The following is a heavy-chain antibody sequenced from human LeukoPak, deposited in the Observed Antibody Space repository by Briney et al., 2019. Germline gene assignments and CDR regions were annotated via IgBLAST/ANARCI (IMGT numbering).Heavy chain of an antibody. CDR2: IYSGGST. CDR3: ARDRVYGDAPEDYYYYYGMDV. D-gene: IGHD4-17*01. Sequence: GGPLRLSCAASGFTVSSNYMSWVRQAPGKGLEWVSVIYSGGSTYYADSVKGRFTISRDNSKNTLYLQMNSLRAEDTAVYYCARDRVYGDAPEDYYYYYGMDVWGQGTTVTVSS. J-gene: IGHJ6*02. CDR1: GFTVSSNY. V-gene: IGHV3-66*01.